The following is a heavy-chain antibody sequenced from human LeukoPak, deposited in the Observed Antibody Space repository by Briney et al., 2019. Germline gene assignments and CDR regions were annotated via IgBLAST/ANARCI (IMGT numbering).Heavy chain of an antibody. CDR3: ARDWGAAAGYYYGMDV. CDR1: GYTFTSYG. J-gene: IGHJ6*04. V-gene: IGHV1-18*04. CDR2: ISAYNGNT. Sequence: EASVKVSCKASGYTFTSYGISWVRQAPGQGLEWMGWISAYNGNTNYAQKLQGRVTMTTDTSTSTAYMELRSLRSDDTAAYYCARDWGAAAGYYYGMDVWGKGTTVTVSS. D-gene: IGHD6-13*01.